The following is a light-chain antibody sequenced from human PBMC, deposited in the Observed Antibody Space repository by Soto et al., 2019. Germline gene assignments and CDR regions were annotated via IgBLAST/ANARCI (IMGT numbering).Light chain of an antibody. CDR2: DVT. J-gene: IGLJ3*02. CDR1: SSDIGGYNS. Sequence: QSALTQSPSASGSPGQSVTISCTGTSSDIGGYNSVSWYQQHPGKAPKVMIYDVTKRPSGVPDRFSGSKSGNTASLTVSALQAEDEADYYCSSFVAGNNYWVFGGGTKVTVL. V-gene: IGLV2-8*01. CDR3: SSFVAGNNYWV.